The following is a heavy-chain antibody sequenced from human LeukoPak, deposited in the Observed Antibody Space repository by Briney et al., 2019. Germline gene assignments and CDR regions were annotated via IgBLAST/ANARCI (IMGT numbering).Heavy chain of an antibody. Sequence: ASVKVSCKASGYTFTSYDINWVRQATGQGLEWMGWMNPNSGNTGYAQKFQGRVTMTRNTSISTAYMELSSLRSEDTAVYYCARGGYCSGGSYYRPQLVGFGPWGQGTLVTVSS. CDR2: MNPNSGNT. V-gene: IGHV1-8*01. CDR1: GYTFTSYD. J-gene: IGHJ5*02. D-gene: IGHD2-15*01. CDR3: ARGGYCSGGSYYRPQLVGFGP.